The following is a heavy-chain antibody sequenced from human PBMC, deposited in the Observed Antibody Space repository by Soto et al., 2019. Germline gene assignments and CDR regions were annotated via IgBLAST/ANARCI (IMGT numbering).Heavy chain of an antibody. D-gene: IGHD3-3*01. CDR1: GFTFSSYG. Sequence: GGSLRLSCAASGFTFSSYGMHWVRQAPGKGLEWVAVISYDGSNKYYADSVKGRFTISRDNSKNTLYLQMNSLRAEDTAVYYCAKGPVTIFGVLYGTDVWGQGTTVTVSS. CDR3: AKGPVTIFGVLYGTDV. J-gene: IGHJ6*02. V-gene: IGHV3-30*18. CDR2: ISYDGSNK.